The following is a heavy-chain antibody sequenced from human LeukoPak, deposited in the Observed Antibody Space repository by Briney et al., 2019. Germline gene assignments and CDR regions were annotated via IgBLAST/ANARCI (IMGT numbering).Heavy chain of an antibody. CDR2: ISGSGGST. V-gene: IGHV3-23*01. J-gene: IGHJ4*02. CDR3: AKAQTLGVVIMSDFDY. Sequence: GGSLRLSCAASGFTFSSYAMSWVRPAPGKGLEWVSAISGSGGSTYYADSVKGRFTISRDNSKNTLYLQMNSLGAEDTAVYYCAKAQTLGVVIMSDFDYWGQGTLVTVSS. CDR1: GFTFSSYA. D-gene: IGHD3-3*01.